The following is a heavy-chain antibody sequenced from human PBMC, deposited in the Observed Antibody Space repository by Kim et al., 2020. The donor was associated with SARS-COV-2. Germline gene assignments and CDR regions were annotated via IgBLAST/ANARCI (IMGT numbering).Heavy chain of an antibody. J-gene: IGHJ3*02. Sequence: SETLSLTCTVSGGSISSSSYYWGWIRQPPGKGLEWIGSIYYSGSTYYNPSLKSRVTISVDTSKNQFSLKLSSVTAADTAVYYCARHLQSRWLGGAFDIWGQGTMVTVSS. V-gene: IGHV4-39*01. D-gene: IGHD5-12*01. CDR2: IYYSGST. CDR1: GGSISSSSYY. CDR3: ARHLQSRWLGGAFDI.